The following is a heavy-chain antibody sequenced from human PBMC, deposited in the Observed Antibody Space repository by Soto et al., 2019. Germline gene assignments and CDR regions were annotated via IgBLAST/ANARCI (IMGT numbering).Heavy chain of an antibody. CDR2: ISSSSSYI. J-gene: IGHJ6*04. CDR3: ARDRASYYDFWSGYYASSPGKMDV. CDR1: GFTFSSYS. V-gene: IGHV3-21*01. Sequence: PGGSLRLSCAASGFTFSSYSMNWVRQAPGKGLEWVSSISSSSSYIYYADSVKGRFTISRDSAKNSLYLQMNSLRAEDTAVYYCARDRASYYDFWSGYYASSPGKMDVWGKGTTVTVSS. D-gene: IGHD3-3*01.